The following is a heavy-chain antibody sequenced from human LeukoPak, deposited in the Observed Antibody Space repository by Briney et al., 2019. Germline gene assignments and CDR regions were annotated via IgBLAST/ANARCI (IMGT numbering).Heavy chain of an antibody. J-gene: IGHJ5*02. Sequence: PGGSLRLSCAASGFTFSSYGMHWVRQAPGKGLEWVAVISYDGSNKYYADSVKGRFTISRDNSKNTLYLQMNSLRAEDTAVYYCAKDRNRGSITMVRIGPGANWFDPWGQGTLVTVSS. CDR3: AKDRNRGSITMVRIGPGANWFDP. CDR2: ISYDGSNK. V-gene: IGHV3-30*18. CDR1: GFTFSSYG. D-gene: IGHD3-10*01.